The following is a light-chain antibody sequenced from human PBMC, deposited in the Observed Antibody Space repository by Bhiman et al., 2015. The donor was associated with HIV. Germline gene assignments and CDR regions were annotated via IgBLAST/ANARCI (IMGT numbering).Light chain of an antibody. V-gene: IGLV1-40*01. CDR3: QSFDLSLSTSSQPKDFSLHGSNI. Sequence: QSVLTQPPSVSGAPGQRVTISCTGSSSNIGAGYDVHWYQQLPGTAPELLIYGNSNRPSGVPDRFSGSKSGTSASLAITGLQADDEATYYCQSFDLSLSTSSQPKDFSLHGSNIFGGGTRLTVL. J-gene: IGLJ2*01. CDR2: GNS. CDR1: SSNIGAGYD.